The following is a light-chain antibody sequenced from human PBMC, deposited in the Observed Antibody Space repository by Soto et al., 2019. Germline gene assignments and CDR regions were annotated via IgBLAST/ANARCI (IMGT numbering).Light chain of an antibody. J-gene: IGLJ2*01. CDR1: GSDVASYDY. V-gene: IGLV2-8*01. CDR2: EVT. Sequence: QSALTQPPSASGSPGQSVTISCTGTGSDVASYDYVSWYQQHPGKAPKLIIYEVTKRPSGVPDRFSASKSGTTASLTVSGLQAEDEADYYCISYADTNNLVFGGGTKLTVL. CDR3: ISYADTNNLV.